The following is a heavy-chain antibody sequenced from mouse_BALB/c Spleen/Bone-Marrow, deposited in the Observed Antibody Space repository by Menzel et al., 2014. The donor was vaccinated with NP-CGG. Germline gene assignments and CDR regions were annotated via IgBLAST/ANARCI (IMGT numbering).Heavy chain of an antibody. D-gene: IGHD2-3*01. CDR1: GYTFTGYT. CDR3: ARSMIVYFAMDY. J-gene: IGHJ4*01. CDR2: INPTSGYA. V-gene: IGHV1-4*01. Sequence: QVQLKQSGAELARPGASVKMSCKASGYTFTGYTIHWVKQRPGQGLEWIGYINPTSGYANYNQKFKDKATLTADKSSSTAYMQLSSLTSGDSAVFYCARSMIVYFAMDYWGQGTSVTVSS.